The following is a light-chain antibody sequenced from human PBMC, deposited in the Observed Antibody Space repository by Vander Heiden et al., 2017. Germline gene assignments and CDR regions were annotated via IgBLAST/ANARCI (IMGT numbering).Light chain of an antibody. J-gene: IGKJ4*02. CDR3: QQRGDWPLT. CDR1: QSIRTY. Sequence: EIVWTQPPAPLSLSPGERATLSCRASQSIRTYLGWYQQKPGQAPRLLIYDASKRPTGIPGRFSGSGSETDFTLTITSLQPEDSAVYYCQQRGDWPLTLGGGTKVEIK. CDR2: DAS. V-gene: IGKV3-11*01.